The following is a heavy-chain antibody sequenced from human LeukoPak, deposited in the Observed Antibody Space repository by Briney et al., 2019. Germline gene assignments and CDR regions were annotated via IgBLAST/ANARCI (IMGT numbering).Heavy chain of an antibody. J-gene: IGHJ4*02. V-gene: IGHV3-33*06. CDR2: IWYDGSNK. D-gene: IGHD6-13*01. CDR1: GFTFSRYG. CDR3: AKAASLIATAAVAFDY. Sequence: GGSLRLSCVASGFTFSRYGMHWVRQAPGKGLEWVAIIWYDGSNKYYADSVKGRFTISRDNSRNTLYLQMNSLRAEDTAVYYCAKAASLIATAAVAFDYWGQGTLVTVSS.